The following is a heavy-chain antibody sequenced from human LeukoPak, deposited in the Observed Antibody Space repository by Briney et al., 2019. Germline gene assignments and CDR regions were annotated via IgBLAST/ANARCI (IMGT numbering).Heavy chain of an antibody. V-gene: IGHV3-7*03. CDR2: INQDGSQN. J-gene: IGHJ6*02. Sequence: GGSLRLSCAASGFSFSDYWMSWVRQAPGRGLEWVGNINQDGSQNSSVDSVKGRFTISRDSSKNTLYLQMNSLRAEDTAVYYCAKVSGGGLYYDGMDVWGQGTTVTVSS. CDR3: AKVSGGGLYYDGMDV. CDR1: GFSFSDYW. D-gene: IGHD1-14*01.